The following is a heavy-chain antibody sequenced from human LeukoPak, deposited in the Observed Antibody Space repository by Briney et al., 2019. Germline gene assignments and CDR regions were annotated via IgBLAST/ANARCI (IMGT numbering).Heavy chain of an antibody. Sequence: GGSLRLSCAASGFTFDDYGMSWVRQAPGKRLEWVSGINWNGGSTGYADSVKGRFTISRDNAKNSLYLQMNSLRAEDTALYYCARELGCSSPSCYGPWGQGTLVTVSS. D-gene: IGHD2-2*01. J-gene: IGHJ5*02. CDR1: GFTFDDYG. V-gene: IGHV3-20*04. CDR2: INWNGGST. CDR3: ARELGCSSPSCYGP.